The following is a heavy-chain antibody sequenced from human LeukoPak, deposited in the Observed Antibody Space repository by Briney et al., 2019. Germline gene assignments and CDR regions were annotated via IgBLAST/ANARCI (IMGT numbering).Heavy chain of an antibody. CDR1: GGTFSSSA. CDR3: ATKIAVAGNGVDY. J-gene: IGHJ4*02. Sequence: GASVKVSCKASGGTFSSSAISWVRQAPGQGLEWMGRIIPILGIANYAQKFQGRVTITADKSTSTAYMELSSLRSEDTAVYYCATKIAVAGNGVDYWGQGTLVTVSS. CDR2: IIPILGIA. D-gene: IGHD6-19*01. V-gene: IGHV1-69*04.